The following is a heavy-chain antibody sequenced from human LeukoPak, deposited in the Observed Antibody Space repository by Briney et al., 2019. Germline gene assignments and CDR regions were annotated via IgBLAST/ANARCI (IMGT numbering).Heavy chain of an antibody. CDR3: ARETGGRAFDF. D-gene: IGHD3-16*01. Sequence: PGGSLRLSCAASGFTFDNYAMNWVRQAPGKGLQWVSSISSSLGYIYYTDSVKGRFTISTDNSKNSVSLQMNSLRAEDTAVYYCARETGGRAFDFWGQGTMVTVSS. CDR1: GFTFDNYA. J-gene: IGHJ3*01. CDR2: ISSSLGYI. V-gene: IGHV3-21*01.